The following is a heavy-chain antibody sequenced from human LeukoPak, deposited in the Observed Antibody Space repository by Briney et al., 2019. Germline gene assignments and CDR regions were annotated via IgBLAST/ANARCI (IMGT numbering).Heavy chain of an antibody. CDR3: TTARLYYYYGMDV. D-gene: IGHD5-12*01. V-gene: IGHV3-15*01. CDR2: IKSKTDGGTT. J-gene: IGHJ6*04. CDR1: GFTFSNAW. Sequence: GGSLRLSCAASGFTFSNAWMSCVRRAPGKGLEWVGRIKSKTDGGTTDYAAPVKGRFTISRDDSKNTLYLQMNSLKTEDTAVYYCTTARLYYYYGMDVWGKGTTVTVSS.